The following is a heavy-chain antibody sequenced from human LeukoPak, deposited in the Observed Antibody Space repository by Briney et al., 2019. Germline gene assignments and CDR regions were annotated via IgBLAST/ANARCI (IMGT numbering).Heavy chain of an antibody. CDR3: AKDFKCEL. Sequence: PGGSLRLSCAASGXTFSTYAMAWVRQAPGKGLEWVSVIGGGGDTKYADSVKGRFTISRDNSKNTLYLQMNSLRVEDTAVYYCAKDFKCELWGQGTLVTVSS. CDR1: GXTFSTYA. V-gene: IGHV3-23*01. CDR2: IGGGGDT. J-gene: IGHJ4*02. D-gene: IGHD4/OR15-4a*01.